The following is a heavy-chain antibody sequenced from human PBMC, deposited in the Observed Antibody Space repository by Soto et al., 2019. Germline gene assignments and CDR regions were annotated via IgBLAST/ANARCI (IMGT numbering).Heavy chain of an antibody. Sequence: ASVKVSCKASGYTFTGYYMHWVRQAPGQGLEWMGWINPNSGGTNYAQKFQGWVTMTRDTSISTAYMELSRLRSDDTAVYYCARDSIDGGYYSANYYYGMDVWGQGTTVTVSS. CDR2: INPNSGGT. CDR1: GYTFTGYY. J-gene: IGHJ6*02. V-gene: IGHV1-2*04. D-gene: IGHD3-22*01. CDR3: ARDSIDGGYYSANYYYGMDV.